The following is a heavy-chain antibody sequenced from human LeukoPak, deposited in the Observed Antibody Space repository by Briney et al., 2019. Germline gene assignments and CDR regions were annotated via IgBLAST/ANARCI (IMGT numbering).Heavy chain of an antibody. Sequence: ASVKVSCKTSGYTFTSYSISWVRQAPGQGLEWMGSISPYNGNTNYAQKLQGRVTMTRDTSTSTVYMELSSLRSEDTAVYYCARDCYYGSGSLRPYYYYMDVWGKGTTVTISS. CDR3: ARDCYYGSGSLRPYYYYMDV. V-gene: IGHV1-18*01. D-gene: IGHD3-10*01. CDR2: ISPYNGNT. CDR1: GYTFTSYS. J-gene: IGHJ6*03.